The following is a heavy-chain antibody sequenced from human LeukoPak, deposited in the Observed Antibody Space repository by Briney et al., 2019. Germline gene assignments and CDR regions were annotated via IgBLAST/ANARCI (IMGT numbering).Heavy chain of an antibody. CDR2: MNPNSGNT. J-gene: IGHJ5*02. CDR3: ARGRRPIVVVPDDIHKPLNYFDP. D-gene: IGHD2-2*01. V-gene: IGHV1-8*01. CDR1: GYTFTSYD. Sequence: ASVKVYCKASGYTFTSYDINWVRQATGQGLEWMGWMNPNSGNTGYAQKFQGRVTMTRNTSISTAYMELSSLRSEDTAVYYCARGRRPIVVVPDDIHKPLNYFDPWGQGTLVTVSS.